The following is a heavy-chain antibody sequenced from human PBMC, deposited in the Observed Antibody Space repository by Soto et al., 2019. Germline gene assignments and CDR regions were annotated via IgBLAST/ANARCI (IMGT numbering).Heavy chain of an antibody. CDR2: TYYRSKWYN. J-gene: IGHJ6*02. CDR3: ARVEWSPNYYYYYGMDV. Sequence: SQTLSLPCAISGDSVSSNSAAWNWIRQSPSRGLEWLGRTYYRSKWYNDYAVSVKSRITINPDTSKNQFSLQLNSVTPEDTAVYYCARVEWSPNYYYYYGMDVWGQGTTVTVSS. D-gene: IGHD3-3*01. V-gene: IGHV6-1*01. CDR1: GDSVSSNSAA.